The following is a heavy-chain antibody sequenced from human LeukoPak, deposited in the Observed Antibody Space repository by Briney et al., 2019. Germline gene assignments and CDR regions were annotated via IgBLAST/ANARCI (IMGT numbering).Heavy chain of an antibody. CDR3: ASLEMATISGDY. J-gene: IGHJ4*02. Sequence: SETLSLTCTVSGGSISSYFWSWIRQPPGKGLEWIGYIYYTGSTNYNPFLKSRVTISIDTSKNQFSLNLTSVTAADTAVYYCASLEMATISGDYWGQGTLVTVSS. D-gene: IGHD5-24*01. CDR2: IYYTGST. V-gene: IGHV4-59*01. CDR1: GGSISSYF.